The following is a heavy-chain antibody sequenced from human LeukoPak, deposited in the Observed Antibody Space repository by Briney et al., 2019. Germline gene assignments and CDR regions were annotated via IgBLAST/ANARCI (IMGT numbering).Heavy chain of an antibody. D-gene: IGHD6-19*01. Sequence: PSETLSLTCTVSGDSIRSGNNYWGWIRQPPGKGLEWIANVYFSGGTYYNPSLESRVTISVDTSKNLFSLKLNSVTAADTAIYYCARGQWLVQYYFDLWGQGTRVTVSS. CDR2: VYFSGGT. CDR1: GDSIRSGNNY. CDR3: ARGQWLVQYYFDL. V-gene: IGHV4-39*07. J-gene: IGHJ4*02.